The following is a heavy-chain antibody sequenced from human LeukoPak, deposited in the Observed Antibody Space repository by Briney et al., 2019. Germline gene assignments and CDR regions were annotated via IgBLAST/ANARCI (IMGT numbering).Heavy chain of an antibody. J-gene: IGHJ6*02. D-gene: IGHD2-15*01. CDR3: ARNLGYCSGGSCYFGYYYGMDV. CDR2: ISAYNGNT. CDR1: GYTFTSYG. Sequence: GASVKVSCKASGYTFTSYGISWVRQAPGQGLEWMGWISAYNGNTNYAQKLQGRVTMTTDTSTSTAYMELRSLRSDDTAVYYCARNLGYCSGGSCYFGYYYGMDVWGQGTTVTVSS. V-gene: IGHV1-18*01.